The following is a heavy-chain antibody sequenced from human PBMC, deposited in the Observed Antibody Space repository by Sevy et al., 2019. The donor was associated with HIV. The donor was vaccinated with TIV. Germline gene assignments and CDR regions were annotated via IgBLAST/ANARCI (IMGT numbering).Heavy chain of an antibody. Sequence: GGYLRLSCAASGFTFSDYAMHWVRQVPGKGLEWVSGISWNSGAMGYADSVQGRFTISRDKAKNSLYLQMNSVRAEDTALYYGGRALGYCVINSCYGGAVNAFDLWGQGTMVTVSS. CDR2: ISWNSGAM. J-gene: IGHJ3*01. D-gene: IGHD2-2*01. V-gene: IGHV3-9*01. CDR1: GFTFSDYA. CDR3: GRALGYCVINSCYGGAVNAFDL.